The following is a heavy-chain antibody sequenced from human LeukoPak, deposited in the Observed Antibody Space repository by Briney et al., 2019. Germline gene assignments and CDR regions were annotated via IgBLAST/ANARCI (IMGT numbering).Heavy chain of an antibody. Sequence: GGSLRLSCAASGFTISSNGMSWVRQAPGKGLEWVSAISGSGGSTYYADSVKGRFTISRDNSKNTLYLQMNSLRAEDTAVYYCAPKTARYDSSGLIDYWGQGTLVTVSS. D-gene: IGHD3-22*01. CDR2: ISGSGGST. V-gene: IGHV3-23*01. CDR1: GFTISSNG. CDR3: APKTARYDSSGLIDY. J-gene: IGHJ4*02.